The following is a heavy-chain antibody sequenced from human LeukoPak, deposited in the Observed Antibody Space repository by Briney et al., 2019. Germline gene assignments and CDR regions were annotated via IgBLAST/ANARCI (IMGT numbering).Heavy chain of an antibody. CDR2: MNPNSGNT. CDR3: AIERSSWNYYYYYYMDV. V-gene: IGHV1-8*01. Sequence: ASVKVSCKASGYTFIKYGITWVRQAPGQGLEWMGWMNPNSGNTGYAQKFQGRVTMTRNTSISTAYMELSSLRSEDTAVYYCAIERSSWNYYYYYYMDVWGKGTTVTVSS. J-gene: IGHJ6*03. D-gene: IGHD6-13*01. CDR1: GYTFIKYG.